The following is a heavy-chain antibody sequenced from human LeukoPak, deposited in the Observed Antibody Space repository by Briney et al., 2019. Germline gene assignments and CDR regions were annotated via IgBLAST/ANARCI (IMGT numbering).Heavy chain of an antibody. Sequence: SETLSLTCTVSGGSISSSSYYWGWIRQPPGKGLEWIGSIYYSGSTYYNPSPKSRVTISVDTSKNQFSLKLSSVTAADTAVYYCASIVVVPAAIPAFDYWGQGTLVTVSS. V-gene: IGHV4-39*07. CDR2: IYYSGST. J-gene: IGHJ4*02. D-gene: IGHD2-2*02. CDR3: ASIVVVPAAIPAFDY. CDR1: GGSISSSSYY.